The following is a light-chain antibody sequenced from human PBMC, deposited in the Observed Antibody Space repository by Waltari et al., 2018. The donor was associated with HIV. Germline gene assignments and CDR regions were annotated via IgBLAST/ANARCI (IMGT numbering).Light chain of an antibody. CDR1: QSLLHSNGYNY. J-gene: IGKJ4*01. Sequence: DIVMTQPPFFLPVSPGEPASISCRSSQSLLHSNGYNYLNWYMQKPGQSPQLLIYLASHRGSGVPDRFSGSGSGTDFTLHIKRVEADDVGLYYCMQALEIPLTFGGGTKVEIK. CDR2: LAS. CDR3: MQALEIPLT. V-gene: IGKV2-28*01.